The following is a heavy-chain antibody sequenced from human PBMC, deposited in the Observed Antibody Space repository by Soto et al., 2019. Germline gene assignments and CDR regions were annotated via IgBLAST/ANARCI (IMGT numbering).Heavy chain of an antibody. CDR2: IYQSGST. D-gene: IGHD4-17*01. Sequence: QVRLQESGPGLVRPSGTLSLTCDVSGGSISSSRWWNWVRQPPGKGLEWIGDIYQSGSTDYNPSLKSRLTMSVDKSSNQVSLRLTSVTAADTAIYYCASRDPYGDYAHAFDVWGLGATVAVSS. J-gene: IGHJ3*01. CDR1: GGSISSSRW. CDR3: ASRDPYGDYAHAFDV. V-gene: IGHV4-4*02.